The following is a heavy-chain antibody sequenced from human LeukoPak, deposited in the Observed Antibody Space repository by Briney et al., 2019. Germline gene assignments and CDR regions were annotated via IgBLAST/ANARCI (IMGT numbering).Heavy chain of an antibody. CDR2: ISSSGSTI. Sequence: GGSLRLSCAASRFTFNSYQMNWVRQAPGKGLEWVTYISSSGSTIYYADSVTGRFTISRDNAKNSLYLQMNSLRAEDTAVYYCAREPAYSSMKEDYWGQGTLVTVSS. J-gene: IGHJ4*02. CDR3: AREPAYSSMKEDY. CDR1: RFTFNSYQ. D-gene: IGHD6-13*01. V-gene: IGHV3-48*03.